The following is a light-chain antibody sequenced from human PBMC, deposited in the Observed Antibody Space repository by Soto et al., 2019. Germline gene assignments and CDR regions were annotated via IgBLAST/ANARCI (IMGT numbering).Light chain of an antibody. J-gene: IGKJ4*01. CDR1: QSISSW. V-gene: IGKV1-5*01. CDR2: DAS. Sequence: DIQITQSPSTLSASVGDRVTITCRASQSISSWLAWYQQKPGKAPKLLIYDASSLESGVPSRFSGSGSGTEFTLTISSLQPDDFATYYCQQYNNPPLTFGGGTKMEIK. CDR3: QQYNNPPLT.